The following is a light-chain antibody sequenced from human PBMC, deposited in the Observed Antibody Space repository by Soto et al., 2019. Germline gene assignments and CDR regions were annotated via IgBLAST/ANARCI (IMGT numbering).Light chain of an antibody. CDR3: SSYSSSSTPYV. V-gene: IGLV2-14*01. Sequence: QSVLTQPASVSGSPGQSITLSCTGTSSDLGVYNFVSWYQHHPAKAPKLIIYEVSNRPSGVSNRFSGSKSGNTASLTISGLQAEDEADYYCSSYSSSSTPYVFGTGTKVTVL. J-gene: IGLJ1*01. CDR2: EVS. CDR1: SSDLGVYNF.